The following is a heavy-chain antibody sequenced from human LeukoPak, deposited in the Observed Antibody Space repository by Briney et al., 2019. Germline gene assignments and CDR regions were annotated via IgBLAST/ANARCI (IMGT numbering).Heavy chain of an antibody. CDR2: ISSSSSYI. CDR1: GFTFSSYS. CDR3: ARDAITMVRGVKRKNWFDP. Sequence: GGSLRLSCADSGFTFSSYSMNWVRQAPGKGLEWVSSISSSSSYICYADSVKGRFTISRDNAKKSLYLQMNSLRAEDTAVYYCARDAITMVRGVKRKNWFDPWGQGTLVTASS. J-gene: IGHJ5*02. D-gene: IGHD3-10*01. V-gene: IGHV3-21*01.